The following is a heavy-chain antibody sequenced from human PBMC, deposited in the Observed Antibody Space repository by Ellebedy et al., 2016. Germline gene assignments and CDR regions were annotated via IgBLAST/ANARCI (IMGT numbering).Heavy chain of an antibody. CDR2: INHSGST. CDR3: ARGGGYHNYFDY. CDR1: GGSFSGYY. J-gene: IGHJ4*02. D-gene: IGHD6-13*01. V-gene: IGHV4-34*01. Sequence: SETLSLTXAVYGGSFSGYYWSWIRQPPGKGLEWIGEINHSGSTNYNPSLKSRVTISVDTSKNQFSLKLSSVTAADTAVYYCARGGGYHNYFDYWGQGTLVTVSS.